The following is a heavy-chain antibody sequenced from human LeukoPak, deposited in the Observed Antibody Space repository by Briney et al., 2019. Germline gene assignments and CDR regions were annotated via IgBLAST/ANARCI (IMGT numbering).Heavy chain of an antibody. Sequence: GGSLRLSCAASGFTFSDYYMNWIRQAPGKGLVWVSRINSDGSSTSYADSVKGRFTISRDNAKNTLYLQMNSLRAEDTAVYYCARVGYSSSWYSPYYFDYWGQGTLVTVSS. J-gene: IGHJ4*02. CDR2: INSDGSST. V-gene: IGHV3-74*01. D-gene: IGHD6-13*01. CDR3: ARVGYSSSWYSPYYFDY. CDR1: GFTFSDYY.